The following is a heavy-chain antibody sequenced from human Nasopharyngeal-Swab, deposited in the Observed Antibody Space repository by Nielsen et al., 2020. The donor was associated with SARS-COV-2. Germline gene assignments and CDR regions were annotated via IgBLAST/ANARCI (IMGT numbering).Heavy chain of an antibody. CDR2: IYYSGGA. Sequence: PGKGLEWIGYIYYSGGANYNLSLESRVTISVDTSKNQFSLKLNSVTAADTAVYYCAKYAHYDFLSGYHLGWFDPWGQGTLVTVSS. J-gene: IGHJ5*02. CDR3: AKYAHYDFLSGYHLGWFDP. D-gene: IGHD3-3*01. V-gene: IGHV4-59*13.